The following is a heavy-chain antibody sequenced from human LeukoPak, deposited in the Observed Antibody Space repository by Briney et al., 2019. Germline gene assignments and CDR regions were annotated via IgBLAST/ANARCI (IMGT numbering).Heavy chain of an antibody. CDR3: ARENPSKSPHDYSNEGFDP. V-gene: IGHV4-38-2*02. D-gene: IGHD4-11*01. CDR2: IYHSGST. CDR1: GYSISSGYY. J-gene: IGHJ5*02. Sequence: PSETLSLTCTVSGYSISSGYYWGWIRQPPGKGLEWIGSIYHSGSTYYNPSLKSRVTISVDTSKNQFSLKLSSVTAAGTAVYYCARENPSKSPHDYSNEGFDPWGQGTLVTVSS.